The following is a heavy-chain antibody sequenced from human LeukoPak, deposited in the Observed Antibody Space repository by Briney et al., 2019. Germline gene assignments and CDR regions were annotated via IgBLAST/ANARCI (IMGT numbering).Heavy chain of an antibody. CDR2: ISYDASNK. D-gene: IGHD5-24*01. V-gene: IGHV3-30*03. Sequence: LAGGSLRLSCAASGFTFSSYGMHWVRQAPGKGLGWVAVISYDASNKYYADSVKGRFTISRDKSKNTLYLQMNSLRGEDTAVYYCATAGWLQFGANDYWGQGTLVTVSS. CDR3: ATAGWLQFGANDY. J-gene: IGHJ4*02. CDR1: GFTFSSYG.